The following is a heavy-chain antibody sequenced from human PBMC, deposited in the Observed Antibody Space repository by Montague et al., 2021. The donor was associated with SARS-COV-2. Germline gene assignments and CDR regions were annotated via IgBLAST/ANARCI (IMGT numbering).Heavy chain of an antibody. CDR2: ISYDGSNK. V-gene: IGHV3-30-3*01. D-gene: IGHD3-3*01. CDR3: ARVFGRYDFWSGYFREDYYYYGMDV. CDR1: GFTFSSYA. Sequence: SLRLSCAASGFTFSSYAMHWVRQAPGKGLEWVAVISYDGSNKYYADSVKGRFTISRDSSKNTLYLQMNSLRAEDTAVYYCARVFGRYDFWSGYFREDYYYYGMDVWGQGTTVTVSS. J-gene: IGHJ6*02.